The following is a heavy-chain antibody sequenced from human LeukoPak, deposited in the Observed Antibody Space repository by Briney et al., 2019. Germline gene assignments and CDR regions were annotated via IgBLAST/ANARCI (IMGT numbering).Heavy chain of an antibody. CDR3: ARGLVTGDYPDAFDI. CDR1: GFTFDDYG. V-gene: IGHV3-20*01. J-gene: IGHJ3*02. CDR2: INWNGGST. Sequence: GGSLRLSCAASGFTFDDYGMSWVRQAPGKGLEWVSGINWNGGSTGYADSVKGRFTISRDNAKNSLYLQMNSLRAEDTALYHCARGLVTGDYPDAFDIWGQGTMVTVSS. D-gene: IGHD7-27*01.